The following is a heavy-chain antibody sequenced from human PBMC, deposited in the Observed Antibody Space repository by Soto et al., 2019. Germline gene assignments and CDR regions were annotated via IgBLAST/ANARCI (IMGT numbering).Heavy chain of an antibody. J-gene: IGHJ4*02. CDR2: IIPIFGTA. Sequence: SVKVSCKASGGAFSSYAISWVRQAPGQGLEWMGGIIPIFGTANYAQKFQGRVTITADESTSTAYMELSSLRSEDTAVYYCASRARSSSYALGDYWGQGTLVTVSS. D-gene: IGHD6-6*01. V-gene: IGHV1-69*13. CDR3: ASRARSSSYALGDY. CDR1: GGAFSSYA.